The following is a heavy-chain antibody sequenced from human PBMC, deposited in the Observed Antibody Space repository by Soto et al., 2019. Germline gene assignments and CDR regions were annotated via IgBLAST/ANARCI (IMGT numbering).Heavy chain of an antibody. Sequence: TWGSLRLSCAAFGFTFSDYAMHRVRQAPGKGLEWVAVVCLDGRTKHYADSVKGRFTISRDNAKNSLYLQMNSLRAEDTAVYYCARDQLYYNDISGRPLNAFDVWGQGTMVTVS. V-gene: IGHV3-33*08. CDR3: ARDQLYYNDISGRPLNAFDV. J-gene: IGHJ3*01. CDR1: GFTFSDYA. D-gene: IGHD3-22*01. CDR2: VCLDGRTK.